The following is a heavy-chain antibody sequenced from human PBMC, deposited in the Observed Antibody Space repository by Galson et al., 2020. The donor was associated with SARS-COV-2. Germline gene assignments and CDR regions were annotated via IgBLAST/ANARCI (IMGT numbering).Heavy chain of an antibody. CDR3: ARIDSSGCRGNY. V-gene: IGHV2-70*11. CDR2: LDWDDDE. Sequence: ESGPTLVKPTQTLTLTCTFSGFSLTTSGMCVGWIRQPPGQALEWLARLDWDDDEYYSASLKTRLTISKDTSNNQVVLTMTNMDPVDTATYYCARIDSSGCRGNYWGQGTLVTVSS. J-gene: IGHJ4*02. D-gene: IGHD6-19*01. CDR1: GFSLTTSGMC.